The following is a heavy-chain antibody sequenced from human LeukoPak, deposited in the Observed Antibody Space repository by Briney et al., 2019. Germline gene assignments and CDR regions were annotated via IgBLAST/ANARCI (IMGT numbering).Heavy chain of an antibody. J-gene: IGHJ4*02. Sequence: GGSLRLSCAASGFTFSSHGMHWVRQAPGKGLEWVATIRYDGSKKWYAESVRGRFTISRDNSKNTLYLQMNSLRAEDTAVYYCTKTLSSGWSYFDSWGQGTLVTVSS. CDR2: IRYDGSKK. D-gene: IGHD6-19*01. CDR3: TKTLSSGWSYFDS. V-gene: IGHV3-30*02. CDR1: GFTFSSHG.